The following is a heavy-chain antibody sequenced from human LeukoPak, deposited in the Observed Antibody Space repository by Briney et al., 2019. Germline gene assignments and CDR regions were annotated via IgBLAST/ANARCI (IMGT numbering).Heavy chain of an antibody. CDR2: ISWNSGSI. Sequence: PGGSLRLSCAASGFTFDDYAMHWVRQAPGKGLEWVSGISWNSGSIGYADSVKGRFTISRDNAENSLYLQMNSLRAEDTALYYCAKDIGYCSGGSCYYYYGMDVWGQGTTVTVSS. CDR3: AKDIGYCSGGSCYYYYGMDV. V-gene: IGHV3-9*01. J-gene: IGHJ6*02. CDR1: GFTFDDYA. D-gene: IGHD2-15*01.